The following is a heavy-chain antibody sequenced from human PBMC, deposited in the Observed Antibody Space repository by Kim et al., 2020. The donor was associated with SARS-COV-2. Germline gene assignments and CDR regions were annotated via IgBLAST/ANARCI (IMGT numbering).Heavy chain of an antibody. V-gene: IGHV4-39*07. CDR3: ARLYHSNLGYYGMDV. D-gene: IGHD2-2*01. J-gene: IGHJ6*02. Sequence: PSLKSRVTISVDTSKNQFSRKLSAVTAADTAVYYCARLYHSNLGYYGMDVWGQGTTVTVSS.